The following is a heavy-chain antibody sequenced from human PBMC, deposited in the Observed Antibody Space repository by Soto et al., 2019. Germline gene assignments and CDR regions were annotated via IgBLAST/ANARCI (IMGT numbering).Heavy chain of an antibody. J-gene: IGHJ4*02. CDR3: AHRVLRTVFGLVTTTAIYFDF. V-gene: IGHV2-5*02. CDR1: GFSLTTSGVG. D-gene: IGHD3-3*01. CDR2: IYWDDDK. Sequence: QITLNESGPTVVSPTETLTLTCRFSGFSLTTSGVGVGWIRQSPGKAPEWLALIYWDDDKRYSASLKSRRTIPKDTSKTQVVLTVSDLDPTDTATYYCAHRVLRTVFGLVTTTAIYFDFWGQGTPVAVSS.